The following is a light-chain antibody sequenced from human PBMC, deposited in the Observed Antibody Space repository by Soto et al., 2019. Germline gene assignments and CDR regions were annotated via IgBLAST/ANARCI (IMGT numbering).Light chain of an antibody. CDR2: HAS. J-gene: IGKJ3*01. CDR3: LQYGSSPFT. Sequence: EIVLTQSPGTLSLSPGERATLSCRDSQSVMGSYLAWYQQKPGQAPRLLIFHASTRATGIPDRFSGSGSGTDFTLTVSRLEPEDSAVYYCLQYGSSPFTLGPGTKVDSK. CDR1: QSVMGSY. V-gene: IGKV3-20*01.